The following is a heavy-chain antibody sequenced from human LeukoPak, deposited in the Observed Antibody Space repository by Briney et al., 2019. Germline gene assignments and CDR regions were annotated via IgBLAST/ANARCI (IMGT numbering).Heavy chain of an antibody. J-gene: IGHJ1*01. CDR2: INPNSGGS. Sequence: ASVKVSCKASGYTFTGYYMHWVRQAPGQGLEWMGWINPNSGGSNYAQKFQGRVTITRDTSASTAYMELSSLRSEDTAVYYCARGFGQQLPPGYFQHWGQGTLVTVSS. D-gene: IGHD6-13*01. V-gene: IGHV1-2*02. CDR1: GYTFTGYY. CDR3: ARGFGQQLPPGYFQH.